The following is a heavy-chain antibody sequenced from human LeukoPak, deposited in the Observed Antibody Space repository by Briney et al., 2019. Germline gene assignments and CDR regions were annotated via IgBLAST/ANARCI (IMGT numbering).Heavy chain of an antibody. Sequence: SETLSLTCAVYGGSFSGYYWSWIRQPPGKGLEWIGEINHSGSTNYNPSLKSRVTISVDTSKIQFSLKLSSVTAAVTAVYYSARSRLRLSAFDIWGQGTMVTVSS. CDR2: INHSGST. CDR1: GGSFSGYY. D-gene: IGHD5-12*01. J-gene: IGHJ3*02. CDR3: ARSRLRLSAFDI. V-gene: IGHV4-34*01.